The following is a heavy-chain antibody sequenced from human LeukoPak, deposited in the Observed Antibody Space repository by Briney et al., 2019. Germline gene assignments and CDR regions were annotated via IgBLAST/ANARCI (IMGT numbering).Heavy chain of an antibody. Sequence: GGSPRLSCAASGFTFGRHAMNWVRQAPGKGLEWVSAIRFSGESTYYADSVKGRFAISRDNSKNTLYLQMDSLRAEDTAVYYCAKDVGTSGNYSPSDYWGQGTLVTVSS. D-gene: IGHD3-10*01. CDR3: AKDVGTSGNYSPSDY. CDR1: GFTFGRHA. CDR2: IRFSGEST. J-gene: IGHJ4*02. V-gene: IGHV3-23*01.